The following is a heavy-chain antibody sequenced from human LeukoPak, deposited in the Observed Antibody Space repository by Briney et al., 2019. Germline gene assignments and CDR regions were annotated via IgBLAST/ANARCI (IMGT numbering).Heavy chain of an antibody. Sequence: PGRSLRLSCAASGFTFSSYGMHWVRQAPGKGLEWVAVIWYDGSNKYYADSVKGRFTISRDNSKNTLYLQMNSLKAEDTAVYYCARVVVGANNWFDPWGQGTLVTVSS. CDR1: GFTFSSYG. CDR2: IWYDGSNK. J-gene: IGHJ5*02. D-gene: IGHD1-26*01. V-gene: IGHV3-33*01. CDR3: ARVVVGANNWFDP.